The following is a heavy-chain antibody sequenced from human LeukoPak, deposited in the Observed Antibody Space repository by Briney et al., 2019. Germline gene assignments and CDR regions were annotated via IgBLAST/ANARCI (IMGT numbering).Heavy chain of an antibody. CDR3: ARESHIVATTYFDY. Sequence: ASVKVSCKASGYTFTGYYMHWVRQAPGQGLEWMGWINPNSGGTNYAQKFQGWVTMTRDTSISTAYMELSRLRSGDTAVYYCARESHIVATTYFDYWGQGTLVTVSS. CDR2: INPNSGGT. V-gene: IGHV1-2*04. J-gene: IGHJ4*02. D-gene: IGHD5-12*01. CDR1: GYTFTGYY.